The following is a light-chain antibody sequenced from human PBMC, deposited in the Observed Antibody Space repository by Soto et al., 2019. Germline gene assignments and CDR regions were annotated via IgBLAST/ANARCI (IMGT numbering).Light chain of an antibody. CDR3: QQYSSPPAT. CDR2: ATS. Sequence: EIVLTQSPGTLSLSPGDRATLSCRASQTISSTYLAWYQQKPGQAPRLLIYATSTRATGIPDRFSGSGSGTDFTLTISRLEPEDFAVYYCQQYSSPPATFGQGTKVDIK. V-gene: IGKV3-20*01. CDR1: QTISSTY. J-gene: IGKJ1*01.